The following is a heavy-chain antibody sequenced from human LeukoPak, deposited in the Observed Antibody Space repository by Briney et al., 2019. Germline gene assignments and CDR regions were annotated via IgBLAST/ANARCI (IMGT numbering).Heavy chain of an antibody. Sequence: SETLSLTCTVSGGSISSSSYYWGWIRQPPGKGLEWIESIYYSGSTYYNPSLKSRVTISVDTSKNQFSLKLSSVTAADTAVYYCASGRDQLTYFQYGGQGTLATVS. D-gene: IGHD4/OR15-4a*01. CDR3: ASGRDQLTYFQY. J-gene: IGHJ1*01. V-gene: IGHV4-39*01. CDR2: IYYSGST. CDR1: GGSISSSSYY.